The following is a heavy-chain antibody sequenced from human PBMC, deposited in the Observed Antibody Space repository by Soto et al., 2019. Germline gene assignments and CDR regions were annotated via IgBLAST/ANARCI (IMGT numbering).Heavy chain of an antibody. D-gene: IGHD4-4*01. CDR2: IYNSGTT. V-gene: IGHV4-59*01. CDR3: ARVSMSTVSWGFDP. J-gene: IGHJ5*02. Sequence: LSLTCAVSGDSITSNHWNWIRQPPGRGLEWIGYIYNSGTTKYNPSLKSRVIISVDTSKNQLSLKLSSVTAADTAVYYCARVSMSTVSWGFDPWGQGTLVTVSS. CDR1: GDSITSNH.